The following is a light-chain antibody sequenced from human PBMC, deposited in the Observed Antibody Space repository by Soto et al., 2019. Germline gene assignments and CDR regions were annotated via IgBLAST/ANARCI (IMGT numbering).Light chain of an antibody. CDR1: QSIDSY. CDR3: QQSYSTPIT. J-gene: IGKJ3*01. Sequence: DIQMTQSPSSLSASIGDRVTITCRASQSIDSYLNWYQQKPGKAPKFLIFAASSLQSGVPSRFSGSGSGTDFTLTISSLQPEDFATYYCQQSYSTPITFGPGTKVDIK. CDR2: AAS. V-gene: IGKV1-39*01.